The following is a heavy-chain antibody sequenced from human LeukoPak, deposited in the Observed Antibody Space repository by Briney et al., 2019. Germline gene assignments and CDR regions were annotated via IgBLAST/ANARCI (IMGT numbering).Heavy chain of an antibody. V-gene: IGHV4-59*01. J-gene: IGHJ5*02. CDR2: IYYSGST. Sequence: NASETLSLTCTVSGGSISSYYWSWIRQPPGKGLEWIGYIYYSGSTNYNPSLKSRVTISVDTSKNQFSLKLSSVTAADTAVYYCARVLGIFGVVIHPPWFDPWGQGTLVTVSS. CDR1: GGSISSYY. D-gene: IGHD3-3*01. CDR3: ARVLGIFGVVIHPPWFDP.